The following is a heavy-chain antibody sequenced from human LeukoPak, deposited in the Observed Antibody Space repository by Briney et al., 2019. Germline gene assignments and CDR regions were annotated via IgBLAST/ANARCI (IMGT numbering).Heavy chain of an antibody. V-gene: IGHV1-18*01. CDR1: GYTFTSYG. Sequence: ASVKVSCKASGYTFTSYGISWVRQAPGQGLEWMGWISAYNGNTNYAQKLQGRVTMTTDTSTSTAYMELRGLRSDDTAVYYCARDGVDYYDSSVYQVHIDYWGQGTLVTVSS. CDR2: ISAYNGNT. D-gene: IGHD3-22*01. J-gene: IGHJ4*02. CDR3: ARDGVDYYDSSVYQVHIDY.